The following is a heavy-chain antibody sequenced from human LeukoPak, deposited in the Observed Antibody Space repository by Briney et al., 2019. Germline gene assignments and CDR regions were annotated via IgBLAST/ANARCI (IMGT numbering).Heavy chain of an antibody. J-gene: IGHJ4*02. CDR3: AKAPVTTCSGAYCYPFDY. D-gene: IGHD2-15*01. Sequence: GGSLRLSCAASGFTFRNYAVSWVRQAPGKGLEWVSAISGSGINTYYADSVKGRFTISRDNSKNTLYLQMNSLRAEDAAVYYCAKAPVTTCSGAYCYPFDYWGQGTLVTVSS. CDR1: GFTFRNYA. V-gene: IGHV3-23*01. CDR2: ISGSGINT.